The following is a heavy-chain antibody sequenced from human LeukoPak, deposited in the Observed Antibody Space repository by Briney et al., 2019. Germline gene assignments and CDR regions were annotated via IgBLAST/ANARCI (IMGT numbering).Heavy chain of an antibody. CDR3: AVNSGSYHYYYGMDV. J-gene: IGHJ6*02. V-gene: IGHV1-8*01. CDR1: GYTFTSYD. Sequence: GASVKVSCKASGYTFTSYDINWVRQATGQGLEWMGWMNPNSGNTGYAQKFQGRVTITRDTSASTAYMELSSLRSEDTAVYYCAVNSGSYHYYYGMDVWGQGTTVTVSS. D-gene: IGHD6-19*01. CDR2: MNPNSGNT.